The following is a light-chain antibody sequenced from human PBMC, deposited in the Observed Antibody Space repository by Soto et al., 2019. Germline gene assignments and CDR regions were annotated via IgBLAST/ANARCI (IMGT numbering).Light chain of an antibody. CDR2: SNN. CDR3: APWDDSLNGVV. CDR1: SSNIGSNT. J-gene: IGLJ2*01. Sequence: QSVLTQPPSASGTPGQRVTISCSGSSSNIGSNTVNWYQQLPGTAPKLLIYSNNQRPSGVPDRFSGSKSGTSASLAISGLQSEDEADSYCAPWDDSLNGVVFGGGTKVTVL. V-gene: IGLV1-44*01.